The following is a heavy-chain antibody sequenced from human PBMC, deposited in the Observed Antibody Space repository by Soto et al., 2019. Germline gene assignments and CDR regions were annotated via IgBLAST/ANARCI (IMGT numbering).Heavy chain of an antibody. J-gene: IGHJ4*02. CDR1: GGSLRNSV. V-gene: IGHV1-69*01. CDR3: ARLWHQGH. CDR2: VIPILGTA. Sequence: QVQLVQSGAEVKKPGSSVKVSCTASGGSLRNSVISWVRQAPAQRLEWMGGVIPILGTANYPQKFQGRVTVTADESTTTAYMDLSSLSPNVTAVYYGARLWHQGHWGPGTLVIVSS. D-gene: IGHD2-2*01.